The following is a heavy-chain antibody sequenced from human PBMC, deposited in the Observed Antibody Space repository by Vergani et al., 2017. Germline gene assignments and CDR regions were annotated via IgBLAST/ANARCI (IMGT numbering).Heavy chain of an antibody. Sequence: QVQLQRGAGLLKPSETLSLTCAVYGGSFSGYYWSWIRQPPGKGLEWIGDINHSGSTNYNPSLKSRLTISVETSKNQFYLKLSSVTAEDTAVYYCARGREVTTSLFDYWDQGTLITVS. D-gene: IGHD4-17*01. CDR3: ARGREVTTSLFDY. V-gene: IGHV4-34*01. CDR2: INHSGST. J-gene: IGHJ4*02. CDR1: GGSFSGYY.